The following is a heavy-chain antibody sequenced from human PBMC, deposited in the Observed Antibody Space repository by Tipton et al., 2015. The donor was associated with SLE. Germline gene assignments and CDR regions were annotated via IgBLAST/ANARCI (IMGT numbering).Heavy chain of an antibody. CDR2: IYYSGRT. CDR3: ARAYGSGSDY. D-gene: IGHD3-10*01. V-gene: IGHV4-39*07. CDR1: GGSISDRAHY. Sequence: TLSLTCTVSGGSISDRAHYWGWIRQPPGKGLEWIGSIYYSGRTYVNPSLRSRVTISLDTSKNDFSLRLTSVTAADTAVYYCARAYGSGSDYWGQGTLVTVSS. J-gene: IGHJ4*02.